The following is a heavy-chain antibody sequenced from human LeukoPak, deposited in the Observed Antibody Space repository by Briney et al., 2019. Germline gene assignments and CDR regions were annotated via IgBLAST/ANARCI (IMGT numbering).Heavy chain of an antibody. J-gene: IGHJ5*02. V-gene: IGHV4-31*03. CDR2: IYYSGST. CDR3: ARYRYWLGITGTRTFDP. D-gene: IGHD1-7*01. CDR1: GGSISSGGYY. Sequence: SQTLSLTCIVSGGSISSGGYYWSWIRQHPGKGLEWIGYIYYSGSTYYNPSLKSRVTISVDTSKNQFSLKLSSVTAADTAVYYCARYRYWLGITGTRTFDPWGQGTLVTVSS.